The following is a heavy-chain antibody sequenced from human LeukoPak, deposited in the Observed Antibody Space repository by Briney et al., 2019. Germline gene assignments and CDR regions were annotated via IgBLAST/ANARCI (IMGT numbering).Heavy chain of an antibody. CDR3: AKDLGPVALNGGDY. V-gene: IGHV3-66*03. J-gene: IGHJ4*02. Sequence: GGSLRLSCTVSGFTVSSNSMSWVRQAPGKGLEWVSFIYSDNTHYSDSVKGRFTISRDNSKNTLYLQMNSLRPDDTAVYYCAKDLGPVALNGGDYWGQGTLVTVSS. CDR2: IYSDNT. CDR1: GFTVSSNS. D-gene: IGHD6-19*01.